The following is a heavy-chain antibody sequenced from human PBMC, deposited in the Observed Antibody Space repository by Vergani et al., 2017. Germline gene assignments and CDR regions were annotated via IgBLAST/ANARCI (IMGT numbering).Heavy chain of an antibody. V-gene: IGHV3-21*01. CDR1: GFTFSSYS. D-gene: IGHD3-22*01. CDR2: ISSSSSYI. Sequence: EVQLVESGGGLVKPGGSLRLSCAASGFTFSSYSMNWVRQAPGKGLEWVSSISSSSSYIYYADSVKGRFTISRDNSKNTLYLQMNSLRAEDTAVYYCARAQEGYYDSSGYYGYYMDVWGKGTTVTVSS. CDR3: ARAQEGYYDSSGYYGYYMDV. J-gene: IGHJ6*03.